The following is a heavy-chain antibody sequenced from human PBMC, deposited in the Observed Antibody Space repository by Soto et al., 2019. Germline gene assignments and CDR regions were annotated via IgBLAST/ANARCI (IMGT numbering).Heavy chain of an antibody. V-gene: IGHV4-34*01. D-gene: IGHD1-26*01. CDR3: AGTSGTFYSPIDY. CDR2: INHSGST. CDR1: GGSFSGYY. Sequence: SETLSLTCAVYGGSFSGYYWSWIRQPPGKGLEWIGEINHSGSTNYSPSLESRISISVDTSKNQFSLKLSSVTAADTAVYYCAGTSGTFYSPIDYWGKGTLVTVSS. J-gene: IGHJ4*02.